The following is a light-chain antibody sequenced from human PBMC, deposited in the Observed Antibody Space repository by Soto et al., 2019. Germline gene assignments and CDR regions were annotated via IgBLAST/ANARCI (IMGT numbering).Light chain of an antibody. Sequence: QSVLTQPPSASGTPGQRVIISCSGSSSNIGSNTVNWYQQLPGTAPRLLIYSNNQRPSGVPDRFSGSKSGTSASLVISGLQSEDEAHYYCAAWDDSLEGLFGGGTQLTVL. CDR1: SSNIGSNT. J-gene: IGLJ3*02. CDR3: AAWDDSLEGL. CDR2: SNN. V-gene: IGLV1-44*01.